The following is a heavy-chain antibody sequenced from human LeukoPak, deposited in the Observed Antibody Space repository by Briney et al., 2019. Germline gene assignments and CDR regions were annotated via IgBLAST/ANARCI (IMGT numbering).Heavy chain of an antibody. CDR3: ARRNYYDMDV. CDR1: GFTFSSYG. CDR2: MSYDGSKG. V-gene: IGHV3-30*03. J-gene: IGHJ6*02. Sequence: GGSLRLSCAASGFTFSSYGMHWVRQAPGKGLEWVAVMSYDGSKGYYADSVKGRFTISRDNSKNTLYLQMNSLRVEDTAVYYCARRNYYDMDVWGQGTTVTVSS.